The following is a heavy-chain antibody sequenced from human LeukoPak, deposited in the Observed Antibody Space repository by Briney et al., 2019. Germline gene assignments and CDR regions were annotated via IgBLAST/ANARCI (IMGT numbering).Heavy chain of an antibody. CDR1: GGSISGYY. CDR2: IHYSGST. D-gene: IGHD3-22*01. Sequence: PSETLSLTCSVSGGSISGYYWSWIRQPPGKGLEWIGYIHYSGSTNYNPSLKSRVTISVDTSKNQFSLKLSSVTAADTAVYYCTRGSIAYYYMDVWGKGTTVTISS. V-gene: IGHV4-59*01. CDR3: TRGSIAYYYMDV. J-gene: IGHJ6*03.